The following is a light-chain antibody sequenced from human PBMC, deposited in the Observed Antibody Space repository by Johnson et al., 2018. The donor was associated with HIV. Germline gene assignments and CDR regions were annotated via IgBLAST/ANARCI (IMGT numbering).Light chain of an antibody. CDR2: ENN. J-gene: IGLJ1*01. CDR1: SSNIGNNY. Sequence: SVLTQPPSVSAAPGQKVTISCSGSSSNIGNNYVSWYQQLPGTAPKLLIYENNKLPSGIPDRFSGSKSGTSATLGITGLQTGDEADYYCGTWDSSLSVYVFGTGTKVSVL. V-gene: IGLV1-51*02. CDR3: GTWDSSLSVYV.